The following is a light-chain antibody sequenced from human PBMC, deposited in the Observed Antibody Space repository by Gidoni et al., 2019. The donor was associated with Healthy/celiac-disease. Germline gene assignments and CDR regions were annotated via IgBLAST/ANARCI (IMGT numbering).Light chain of an antibody. CDR3: QSYDSSLSVV. J-gene: IGLJ2*01. CDR1: SSNIGAGYD. V-gene: IGLV1-40*01. Sequence: QSVLTQPPSVSGAPGQRVTISCTGSSSNIGAGYDVNWYQQLPGTAPKLLIYGNSNRPSGVPDRFSGSKSGTSASLAITGLQDEDEADYYCQSYDSSLSVVFGGGTKLTVL. CDR2: GNS.